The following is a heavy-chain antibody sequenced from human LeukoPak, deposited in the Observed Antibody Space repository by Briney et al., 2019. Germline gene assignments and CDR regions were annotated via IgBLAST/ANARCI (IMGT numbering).Heavy chain of an antibody. V-gene: IGHV3-20*04. CDR1: GFTFSAYN. Sequence: GGSLRLSCAASGFTFSAYNMNWVRQAPGKGLEWVSGINWNGGSTGYADSVKGRFTISRDNAKNSLYLQMNSLRAEDTALYYCAREGYSSGWFDYWGQGTLVTVSS. J-gene: IGHJ4*02. D-gene: IGHD6-19*01. CDR2: INWNGGST. CDR3: AREGYSSGWFDY.